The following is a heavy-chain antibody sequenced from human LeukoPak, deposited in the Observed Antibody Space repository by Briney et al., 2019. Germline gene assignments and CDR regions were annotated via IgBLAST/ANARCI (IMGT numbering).Heavy chain of an antibody. CDR3: ARGLNYDFWSGYYLGAFDI. Sequence: SETLSLTCAVYGGSFSGYYWSWIRQPPGKGLEWIGEINHSGSTNYNPSLESRVTISVDTSKNQFSLKLSSVTAADTAVYYCARGLNYDFWSGYYLGAFDIWGQGTMVTVSS. J-gene: IGHJ3*02. CDR2: INHSGST. D-gene: IGHD3-3*01. CDR1: GGSFSGYY. V-gene: IGHV4-34*01.